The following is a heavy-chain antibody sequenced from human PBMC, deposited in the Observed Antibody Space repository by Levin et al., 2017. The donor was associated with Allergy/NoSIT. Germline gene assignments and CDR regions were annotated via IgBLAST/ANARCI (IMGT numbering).Heavy chain of an antibody. Sequence: PGGSLRLSCAASGFTFTTYDMSWVRQAPGKGLEWVSAIRGSASRTFYADSAKGRFTISRDNTKNTVFLQMNSLRAEDTAKYYCGPGIGVTGSPTDKWGQGTLVTVSS. CDR1: GFTFTTYD. CDR3: GPGIGVTGSPTDK. D-gene: IGHD6-19*01. J-gene: IGHJ4*02. V-gene: IGHV3-23*01. CDR2: IRGSASRT.